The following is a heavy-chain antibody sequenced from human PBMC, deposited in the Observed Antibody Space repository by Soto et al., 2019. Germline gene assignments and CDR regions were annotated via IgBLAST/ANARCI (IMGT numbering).Heavy chain of an antibody. J-gene: IGHJ3*02. Sequence: ASVKVSCKASGYTFTSYDINWVRQATGQGLEWMGWMNPNSGNTGYAQKFQGRVTMTRNTSISTAYMELSSPRSEDTAVYYCARGLSRIMITFGGVDAFDIWGQGTMVTVSS. V-gene: IGHV1-8*01. CDR1: GYTFTSYD. CDR2: MNPNSGNT. D-gene: IGHD3-16*01. CDR3: ARGLSRIMITFGGVDAFDI.